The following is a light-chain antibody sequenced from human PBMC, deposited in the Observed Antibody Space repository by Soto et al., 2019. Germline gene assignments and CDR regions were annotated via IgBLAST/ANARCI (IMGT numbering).Light chain of an antibody. J-gene: IGLJ1*01. CDR1: SSNIGSNT. CDR2: SNN. Sequence: SVLTQPPSASGTPGQRVTISCSGSSSNIGSNTVNWYQQLPGTAPKLLIHSNNQRPSGVPDRFSGSKSGTSASLAISGLQSEDEADYYCAAWDDSLNGYVFGTGTKVTAL. V-gene: IGLV1-44*01. CDR3: AAWDDSLNGYV.